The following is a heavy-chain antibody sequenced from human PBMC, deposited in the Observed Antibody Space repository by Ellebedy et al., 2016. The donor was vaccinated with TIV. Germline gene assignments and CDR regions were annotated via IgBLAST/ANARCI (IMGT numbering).Heavy chain of an antibody. CDR2: ISYSGTT. CDR3: ARDLSGYWYFDL. Sequence: SETLSLXXTVSGGSISSYYWSWLRQPPGKGLEWIGLISYSGTTNYNPSLKSRVTISVDTSKNQFSLKLSSVTAADTAVYYCARDLSGYWYFDLWGRGTLVTVSS. CDR1: GGSISSYY. V-gene: IGHV4-59*12. J-gene: IGHJ2*01.